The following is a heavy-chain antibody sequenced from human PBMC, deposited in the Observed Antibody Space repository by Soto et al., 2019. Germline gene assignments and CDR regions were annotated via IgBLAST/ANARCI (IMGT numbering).Heavy chain of an antibody. CDR3: ARGRVFTIFGVVIRKGYPYYYMDV. J-gene: IGHJ6*03. Sequence: ASVKVSCKASGYTFTSYDINWVRQATGQGLEWMGWMNPNSGNTGYAQKFQGRVTMTRNTSISTAYMELSSLRSEDTAVYYCARGRVFTIFGVVIRKGYPYYYMDVWGKGTTVPVSS. V-gene: IGHV1-8*01. CDR1: GYTFTSYD. D-gene: IGHD3-3*01. CDR2: MNPNSGNT.